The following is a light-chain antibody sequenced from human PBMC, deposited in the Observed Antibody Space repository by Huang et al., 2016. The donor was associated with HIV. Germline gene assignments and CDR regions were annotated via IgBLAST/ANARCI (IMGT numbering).Light chain of an antibody. CDR2: DAS. CDR3: QQYGISPQVT. Sequence: EIVLTQSPGTLSLSPGERATLSCRASQTISSSYLAWYQHKPGQAPRLLIYDASSRATGIPDRFSGSGSGTDFTLTISRLEPEDFAVYYCQQYGISPQVTFGQGTRLEIK. V-gene: IGKV3-20*01. CDR1: QTISSSY. J-gene: IGKJ5*01.